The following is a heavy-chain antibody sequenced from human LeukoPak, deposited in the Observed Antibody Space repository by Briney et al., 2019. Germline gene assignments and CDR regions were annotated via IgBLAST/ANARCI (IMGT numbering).Heavy chain of an antibody. D-gene: IGHD3-22*01. V-gene: IGHV4-4*07. J-gene: IGHJ4*02. Sequence: PSETLSLTCTVSGGSISSYYWSWIRQPAGKGLEWIGRIYTSGSTNYNPSLKSRVTMSVDTSKNQFSLKLSSVTAADTAVYYCAREGYYYDSSGYYPYYFDYWGQGTLVTASS. CDR2: IYTSGST. CDR1: GGSISSYY. CDR3: AREGYYYDSSGYYPYYFDY.